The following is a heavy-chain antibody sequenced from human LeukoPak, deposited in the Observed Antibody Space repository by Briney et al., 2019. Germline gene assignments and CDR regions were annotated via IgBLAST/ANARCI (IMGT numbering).Heavy chain of an antibody. J-gene: IGHJ4*02. CDR2: ISWNSGSI. V-gene: IGHV3-9*01. D-gene: IGHD6-19*01. CDR3: AKALSSGGDY. CDR1: GFTFDDYA. Sequence: PGRSLRLSCAASGFTFDDYAMHWVRQAPGKGLEWVSGISWNSGSIGYADSVKGRFTISRDNAKNSLYLQMNSLRAEDTALYYCAKALSSGGDYWGQGTLVTVSS.